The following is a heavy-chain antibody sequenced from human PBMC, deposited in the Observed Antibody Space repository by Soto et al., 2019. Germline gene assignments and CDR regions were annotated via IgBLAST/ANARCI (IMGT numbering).Heavy chain of an antibody. CDR3: AHMRAAKFDY. D-gene: IGHD2-15*01. J-gene: IGHJ4*02. V-gene: IGHV2-5*02. CDR2: IYWDDDQ. Sequence: QITLKESGPTLVKPTQTLTLTCNVSGVSLSTGGVGVGWIRQPPGKALEWLARIYWDDDQRSSPSLKSRLTITKDTSKNQVVLTRTTMAPEDTATYYCAHMRAAKFDYWGQGTLVTVSS. CDR1: GVSLSTGGVG.